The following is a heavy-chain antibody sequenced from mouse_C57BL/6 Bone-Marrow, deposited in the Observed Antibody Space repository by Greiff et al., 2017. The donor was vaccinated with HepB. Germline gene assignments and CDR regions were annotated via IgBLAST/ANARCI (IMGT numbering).Heavy chain of an antibody. D-gene: IGHD1-1*01. J-gene: IGHJ3*01. CDR1: GYAFSSYW. CDR2: IYPGDGDT. V-gene: IGHV1-80*01. Sequence: QVQLKESGAELVKPGASVKISCKASGYAFSSYWMNWVKQRPGKGLEWIGQIYPGDGDTNYNGKFKGKATLTADKSSSTAYMQLSSLTSEDSAVYFGAKWAYGGGAFAYWGQGTLVTVSA. CDR3: AKWAYGGGAFAY.